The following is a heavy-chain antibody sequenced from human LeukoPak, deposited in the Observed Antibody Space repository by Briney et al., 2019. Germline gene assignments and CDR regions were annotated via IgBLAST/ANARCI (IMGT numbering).Heavy chain of an antibody. CDR1: GFTFSGYS. V-gene: IGHV3-21*01. CDR2: FGTRSTSI. J-gene: IGHJ4*02. CDR3: ARASGWFSYGDY. D-gene: IGHD6-19*01. Sequence: GGSLRLSCTASGFTFSGYSMNWIRQAPGKGLEWVSSFGTRSTSIYYADSVKGRFTISRDNSKNTLYLQMNTLRVEDTAVYYCARASGWFSYGDYWGQGTLVTVSS.